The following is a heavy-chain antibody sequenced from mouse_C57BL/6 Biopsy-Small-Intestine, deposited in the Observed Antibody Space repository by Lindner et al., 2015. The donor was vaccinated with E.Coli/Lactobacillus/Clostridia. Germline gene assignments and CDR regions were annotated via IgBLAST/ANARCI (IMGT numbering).Heavy chain of an antibody. CDR3: ARGTPRYYLDY. CDR2: IYPRNGNT. Sequence: VQLQESGAELARPGASVKLSCKASGYTFTSFGISWVKQKTGQGLEWIGEIYPRNGNTNYNEKFKGKATLTADKSSSIAYLQLSSLTSEDSAVYFCARGTPRYYLDYWGQGTTLTVSS. D-gene: IGHD3-3*01. CDR1: GYTFTSFG. J-gene: IGHJ2*01. V-gene: IGHV1-81*01.